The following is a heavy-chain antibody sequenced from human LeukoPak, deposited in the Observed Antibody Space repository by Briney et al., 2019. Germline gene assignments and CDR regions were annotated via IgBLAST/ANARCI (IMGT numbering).Heavy chain of an antibody. D-gene: IGHD3-22*01. V-gene: IGHV4-59*12. J-gene: IGHJ3*02. CDR1: GGSISTYY. CDR3: ARLVYDSSGHQPNDAFDI. CDR2: IYYSGST. Sequence: SETLSLTCTVSGGSISTYYWSWIRQPPGKGLEWIGYIYYSGSTNYNPSLKSRVTISVDTSKNQFSLKLSSVTAADTAVYYCARLVYDSSGHQPNDAFDIWGQGTMVTVSS.